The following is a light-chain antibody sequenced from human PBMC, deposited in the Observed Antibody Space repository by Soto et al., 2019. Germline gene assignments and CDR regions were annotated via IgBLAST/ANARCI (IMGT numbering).Light chain of an antibody. J-gene: IGLJ1*01. Sequence: QSALTQPPSAYGSPGQSVTISCTGTKSGIGVYDFVSWYQHHPGKAPRLIIYEVVQRPSGVPDRFSGSKSGNTASLTVSGLQAADEADYLCKSYAGSNTYVFGSGTKVTVL. CDR1: KSGIGVYDF. V-gene: IGLV2-8*01. CDR3: KSYAGSNTYV. CDR2: EVV.